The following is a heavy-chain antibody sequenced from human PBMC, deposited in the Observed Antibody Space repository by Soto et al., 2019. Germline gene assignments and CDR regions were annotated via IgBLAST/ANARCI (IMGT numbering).Heavy chain of an antibody. CDR3: ARGDGRYFDY. Sequence: QVQLVESGGGVVQPGRSLRLSCAASGFTFSSYAMHWVRQAPDKGLEWVAVIAYDGSNKYYADSVKGRFTISRDNSKNTLYLQMNSLSAEDTAVYYCARGDGRYFDYWGQGTLVTVSS. CDR2: IAYDGSNK. J-gene: IGHJ4*02. V-gene: IGHV3-30-3*01. D-gene: IGHD1-1*01. CDR1: GFTFSSYA.